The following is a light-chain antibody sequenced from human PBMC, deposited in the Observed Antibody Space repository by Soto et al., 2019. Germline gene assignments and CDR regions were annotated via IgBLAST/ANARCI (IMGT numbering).Light chain of an antibody. CDR2: KAS. V-gene: IGKV1-5*03. J-gene: IGKJ1*01. Sequence: DIQMTQSPSTLSASVGDRVTLTCRASQSISTWLAWYQQKPGKAPKLLIYKASGLESGVPSRFSGSGSGTAFTLTISSLQPDDFATYYCQQYNSYWTFGQGTKVDIK. CDR1: QSISTW. CDR3: QQYNSYWT.